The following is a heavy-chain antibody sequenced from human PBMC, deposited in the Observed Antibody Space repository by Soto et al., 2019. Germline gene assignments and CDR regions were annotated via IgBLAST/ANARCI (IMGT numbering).Heavy chain of an antibody. D-gene: IGHD5-12*01. CDR2: IKQDGSEK. J-gene: IGHJ6*02. CDR1: GFTFSSYW. V-gene: IGHV3-7*01. Sequence: VGSLRLSCAASGFTFSSYWMSWVRQAPGKGLEWVANIKQDGSEKYYVDSVKGRFTISRDNAKNSLYLQMNSLRAEDTAVYYCARDEAKGRWLRPYGMDVWGQGTTVTVSS. CDR3: ARDEAKGRWLRPYGMDV.